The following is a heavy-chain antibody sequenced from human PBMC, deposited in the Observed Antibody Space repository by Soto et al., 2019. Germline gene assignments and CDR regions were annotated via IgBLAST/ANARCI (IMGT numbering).Heavy chain of an antibody. CDR1: GYTLTELS. CDR3: ASPGSGYSYGVGSFDY. V-gene: IGHV1-24*01. J-gene: IGHJ4*02. D-gene: IGHD5-18*01. Sequence: ASVKVSCKVSGYTLTELSMHWVRQAPGKGLEWMGGFDPEDGETIYAQKFQGRVTMTEDTSTDTAYMELSSLRSEDTAVYYCASPGSGYSYGVGSFDYWGQGTLVTVSS. CDR2: FDPEDGET.